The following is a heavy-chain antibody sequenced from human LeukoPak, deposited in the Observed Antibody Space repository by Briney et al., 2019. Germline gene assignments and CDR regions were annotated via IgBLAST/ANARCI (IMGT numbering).Heavy chain of an antibody. V-gene: IGHV3-11*01. CDR2: ISNRGTTI. D-gene: IGHD5-12*01. Sequence: GGSLRLSCAASGFTFSDYFMSWIRQAPGKGLEWVSYISNRGTTIYYADSVKGRFTVSRDNAKNSLYLHMNSLRAEDTAVYYCGRAKEDYSGYGTYEQYYCFCMDVWGKGTTVTVSS. CDR3: GRAKEDYSGYGTYEQYYCFCMDV. J-gene: IGHJ6*03. CDR1: GFTFSDYF.